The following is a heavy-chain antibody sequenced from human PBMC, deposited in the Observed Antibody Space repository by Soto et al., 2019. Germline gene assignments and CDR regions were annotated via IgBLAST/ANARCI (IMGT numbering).Heavy chain of an antibody. J-gene: IGHJ5*02. D-gene: IGHD2-2*01. V-gene: IGHV4-30-2*01. CDR3: ARVPDR. Sequence: PSETLSLTCAFSGCSISSGGYSLSWIRQPPGKGLEWIGYIYHSGSTYYNPSLKSRVTISVDRSKNQFSLKLSSVTAADTAVYYCARVPDRWGQGTLVTVSS. CDR1: GCSISSGGYS. CDR2: IYHSGST.